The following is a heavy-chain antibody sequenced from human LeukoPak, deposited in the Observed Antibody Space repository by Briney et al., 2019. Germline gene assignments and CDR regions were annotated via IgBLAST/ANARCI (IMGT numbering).Heavy chain of an antibody. CDR3: VRGKRGYDILTGYSQYNYFDP. Sequence: PSETLSLTCAVSGGSISSDTLSWNWLRQPAGRGVEWIGRICTSGSTNYNPSLKSRITISLDTSKNQFSLKLNSVTAADTAVYYCVRGKRGYDILTGYSQYNYFDPWGQGTLVTVSS. V-gene: IGHV4-61*02. CDR2: ICTSGST. D-gene: IGHD3-9*01. J-gene: IGHJ5*02. CDR1: GGSISSDTLS.